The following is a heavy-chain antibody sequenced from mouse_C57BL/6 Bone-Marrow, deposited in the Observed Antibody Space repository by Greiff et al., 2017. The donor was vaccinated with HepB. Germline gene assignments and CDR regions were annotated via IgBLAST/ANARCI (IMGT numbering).Heavy chain of an antibody. D-gene: IGHD3-3*01. V-gene: IGHV5-9-1*02. J-gene: IGHJ3*01. CDR3: TRGAGTWFAY. Sequence: EVNVVESGEGLVKPGGSLKLSCAASGFTFSSYAMSWVRQTPEKRLEWVAYISSGGDYIYYADTVKGRFTISRDNARNTLYLQMSSLKSEDTAMYYCTRGAGTWFAYWGQGTLVTVSA. CDR1: GFTFSSYA. CDR2: ISSGGDYI.